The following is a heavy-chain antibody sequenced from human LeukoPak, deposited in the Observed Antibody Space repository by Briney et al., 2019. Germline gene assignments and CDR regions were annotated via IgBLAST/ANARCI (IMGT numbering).Heavy chain of an antibody. V-gene: IGHV3-23*01. CDR2: ISGSGGST. CDR3: AKDQIVGATMEGFSGYYFDY. Sequence: GGSLRLSCAASGFTFSSYAMSWVRQAPGKGLEWVSAISGSGGSTYYADSVKGRFTISRDNSKNTLYLQMNSLRAEDTAVYYCAKDQIVGATMEGFSGYYFDYWGQGTLVTVSS. CDR1: GFTFSSYA. J-gene: IGHJ4*02. D-gene: IGHD1-26*01.